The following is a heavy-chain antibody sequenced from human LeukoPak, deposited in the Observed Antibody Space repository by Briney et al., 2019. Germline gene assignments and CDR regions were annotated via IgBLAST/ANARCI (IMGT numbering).Heavy chain of an antibody. CDR2: IYYSGST. Sequence: SETLSLTCTVSGGSISSYYWSWLRQPPGKGLEWIGYIYYSGSTNYNPSLKSRVTISVDTSKNQFSLKLRSVTAADTAVYYCASEHCSAPSCTNNRFDPWGRGILVTVSS. J-gene: IGHJ5*02. D-gene: IGHD2-2*01. CDR3: ASEHCSAPSCTNNRFDP. V-gene: IGHV4-59*01. CDR1: GGSISSYY.